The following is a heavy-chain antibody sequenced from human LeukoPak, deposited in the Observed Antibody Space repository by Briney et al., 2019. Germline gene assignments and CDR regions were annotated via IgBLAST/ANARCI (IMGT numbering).Heavy chain of an antibody. V-gene: IGHV1-2*02. J-gene: IGHJ4*02. CDR1: GYTFTDYD. D-gene: IGHD6-13*01. CDR2: INPNSGGT. Sequence: AASVKVSCKTSGYTFTDYDITWVRQAPGQGLEWMGWINPNSGGTNYAQKFQGRVTMTRDTSISTAYMELSRLRSDDTAVYYCARSIAAAGTGDYWGQGTLVTVSS. CDR3: ARSIAAAGTGDY.